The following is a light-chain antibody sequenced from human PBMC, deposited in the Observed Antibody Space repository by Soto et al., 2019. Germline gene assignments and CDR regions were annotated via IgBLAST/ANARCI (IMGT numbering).Light chain of an antibody. CDR3: SSYAGSNNRV. CDR1: SSDVGGYNY. J-gene: IGLJ3*02. CDR2: EVS. Sequence: QSALTQPPSGSGSPGQSVTISCTGTSSDVGGYNYVSWYQQHPGKAPKLMIFEVSKRPSGVPDRFSGSKSGNTASLTVSGLQAEDEADYYCSSYAGSNNRVFGGGTKLTVL. V-gene: IGLV2-8*01.